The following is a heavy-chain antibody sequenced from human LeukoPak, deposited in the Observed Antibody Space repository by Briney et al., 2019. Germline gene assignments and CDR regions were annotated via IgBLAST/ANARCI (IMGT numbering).Heavy chain of an antibody. CDR2: IKQDGSEK. V-gene: IGHV3-7*01. D-gene: IGHD3-16*01. J-gene: IGHJ6*02. CDR3: ARVQSSAMDV. CDR1: GFTFSSHW. Sequence: GGSLRLSCAASGFTFSSHWMRWVRQAPGKGPEWVASIKQDGSEKKYVDSVRGRFTISRDNAKTSLYLQMNSLRAEDTAVYYCARVQSSAMDVWGQGTTVTVSS.